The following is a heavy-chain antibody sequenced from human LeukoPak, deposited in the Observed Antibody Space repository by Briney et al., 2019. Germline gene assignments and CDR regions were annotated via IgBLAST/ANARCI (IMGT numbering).Heavy chain of an antibody. D-gene: IGHD6-19*01. Sequence: KPSETLSLTCAVYGGSFSGYYWSWIRQPPGKGLEWIGEINHSGSTNYNPSLKSRVTISVDTSKNHFSLKLSSVTAADTAVYYCARGWYSSYFDPWGQGTLVIVSS. CDR3: ARGWYSSYFDP. J-gene: IGHJ5*02. CDR1: GGSFSGYY. CDR2: INHSGST. V-gene: IGHV4-34*01.